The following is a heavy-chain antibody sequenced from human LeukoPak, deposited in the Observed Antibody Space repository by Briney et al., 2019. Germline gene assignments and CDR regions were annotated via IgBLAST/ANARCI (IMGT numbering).Heavy chain of an antibody. Sequence: HAGGSLRLSCAASGFTFSTHWMHWVRQVPGRGPVWVSRADGGGSSTSYADSVKGRFSISRDNAKSTLYLQMNGLRAEDTAVYYCAKQLGHCSDGSCYFPYWGQGTLVTVSS. J-gene: IGHJ4*02. CDR1: GFTFSTHW. CDR3: AKQLGHCSDGSCYFPY. V-gene: IGHV3-74*01. CDR2: ADGGGSST. D-gene: IGHD2-15*01.